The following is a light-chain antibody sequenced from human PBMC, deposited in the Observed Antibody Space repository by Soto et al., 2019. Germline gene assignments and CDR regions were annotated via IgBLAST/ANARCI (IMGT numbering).Light chain of an antibody. CDR2: DVS. J-gene: IGLJ1*01. CDR3: SSYTGSSSLV. V-gene: IGLV2-14*03. Sequence: QSALTQPASVSGSPGQSITISCPGTSTDINDYKYVSWYQQHPGKAPKVIIYDVSNRPSGVSHRFSGSESANTASLTISGLQAEDEADYYCSSYTGSSSLVFGTGTKVTVL. CDR1: STDINDYKY.